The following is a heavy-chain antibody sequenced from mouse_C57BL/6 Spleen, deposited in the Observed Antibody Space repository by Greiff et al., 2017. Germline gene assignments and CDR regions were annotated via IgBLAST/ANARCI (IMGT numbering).Heavy chain of an antibody. V-gene: IGHV1-81*01. CDR1: GYTFTSYG. CDR3: ARGSMPSYGSRENWYFDG. J-gene: IGHJ1*03. D-gene: IGHD1-1*01. CDR2: IYPRSGNT. Sequence: VQLQQSGAELARPGASVKLSCKASGYTFTSYGISWVKQRPGQGLEWIGEIYPRSGNTYYNEKFKGKATLTADKSSSTAYMELRSLTSEDSAVYFWARGSMPSYGSRENWYFDGWGTGTTVTVSS.